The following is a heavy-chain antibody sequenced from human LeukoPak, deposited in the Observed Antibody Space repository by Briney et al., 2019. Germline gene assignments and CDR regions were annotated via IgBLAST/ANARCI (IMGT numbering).Heavy chain of an antibody. D-gene: IGHD6-13*01. Sequence: ASVKVSCKASGYTFTGYYMHWVRQAPGQGLEWMGWINPNSGGTNYAQKFQSLVTMTRDTSISTAYMELSRLRPDDTAVYYCARGPSRGYSSSWYWNYWGQGTLVTVSS. CDR1: GYTFTGYY. V-gene: IGHV1-2*04. J-gene: IGHJ4*02. CDR2: INPNSGGT. CDR3: ARGPSRGYSSSWYWNY.